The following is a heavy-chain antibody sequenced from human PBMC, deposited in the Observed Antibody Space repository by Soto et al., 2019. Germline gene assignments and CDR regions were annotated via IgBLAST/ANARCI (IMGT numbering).Heavy chain of an antibody. CDR2: IKQDGSEK. J-gene: IGHJ3*01. Sequence: GGSLRLSCAASGFTFSSYWMSWVRQAPGKGLEWVANIKQDGSEKWYVDSVKGRFTISRDNAKKSLFLQMNSLRVEDTAVYYCARGDYHDSSGPFSDAFDVWGQGTMVTVSS. CDR3: ARGDYHDSSGPFSDAFDV. D-gene: IGHD3-22*01. CDR1: GFTFSSYW. V-gene: IGHV3-7*04.